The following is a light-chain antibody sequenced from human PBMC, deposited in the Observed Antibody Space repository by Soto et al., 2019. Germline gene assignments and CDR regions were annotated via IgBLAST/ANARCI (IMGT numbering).Light chain of an antibody. V-gene: IGKV3-20*01. Sequence: EFVLTQSPGTLSLSPGERATLSCRASQTVRNNYLAWYQQKPGQAPRLLIYDAYSRATGIPDRFSGGGSGTDFTLTIRRLEPEDFAVYYCQQFSSYPLTFGGGTKVDI. J-gene: IGKJ4*01. CDR3: QQFSSYPLT. CDR1: QTVRNNY. CDR2: DAY.